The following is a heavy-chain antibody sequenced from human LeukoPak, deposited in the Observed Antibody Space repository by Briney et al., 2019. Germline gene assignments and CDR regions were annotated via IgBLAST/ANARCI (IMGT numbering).Heavy chain of an antibody. CDR3: ARTYDSSGLNWFDP. CDR1: GYSISSGYY. D-gene: IGHD3-22*01. Sequence: SETLSLTCTVSGYSISSGYYWGRIRQPPGKGLEWIGSIYHSGSTYYNPSLKSRVTISVDTSKNQFSLKLSSVTAADTAVYYCARTYDSSGLNWFDPWGQGTLVTVSS. V-gene: IGHV4-38-2*02. J-gene: IGHJ5*02. CDR2: IYHSGST.